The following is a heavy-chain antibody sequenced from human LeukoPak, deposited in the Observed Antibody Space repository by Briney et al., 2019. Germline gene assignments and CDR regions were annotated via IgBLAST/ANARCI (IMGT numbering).Heavy chain of an antibody. CDR1: GFTFGNFG. CDR3: ARELVSSGTGYFDL. J-gene: IGHJ2*01. D-gene: IGHD3-10*02. Sequence: SGGSLRLSCEASGFTFGNFGMTWVRRAPGKGLQWVSGITGSTTWTYYAASVKGRFTVSRDNSQNTLHLQMNSLRADDTAVYYCARELVSSGTGYFDLWGRGTLVTVSS. CDR2: ITGSTTWT. V-gene: IGHV3-23*01.